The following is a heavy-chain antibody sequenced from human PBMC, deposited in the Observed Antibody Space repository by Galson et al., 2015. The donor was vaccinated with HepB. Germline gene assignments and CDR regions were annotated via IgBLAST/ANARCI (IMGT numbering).Heavy chain of an antibody. CDR3: AKEGQYYDFWSGYYPTPAFDI. D-gene: IGHD3-3*01. J-gene: IGHJ3*02. CDR1: GFTFSNAW. Sequence: SLRLSCAASGFTFSNAWMSWVRQAPGKGLEWVAVISYDGSNKYYADSVKGRFTISRDNSKNTLYLQMNSLRAEDTAVYYCAKEGQYYDFWSGYYPTPAFDIWGQGTMVTVSS. V-gene: IGHV3-30*18. CDR2: ISYDGSNK.